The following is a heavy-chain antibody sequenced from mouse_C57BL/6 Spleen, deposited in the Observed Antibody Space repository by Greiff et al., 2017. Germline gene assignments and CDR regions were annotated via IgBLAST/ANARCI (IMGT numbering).Heavy chain of an antibody. J-gene: IGHJ1*03. CDR2: IDPSDSYT. Sequence: QVQLQQPGAELVMPGASVKLSCKASGYTFTSYWMHWVKQRPGQGLEWIGEIDPSDSYTNYNQKFKGKSTLTVDKSSSTAYMQHSSLTSEDSAVYSCERCPYYYGSSYWYFDVWGTGTTVTVSS. D-gene: IGHD1-1*01. V-gene: IGHV1-69*01. CDR1: GYTFTSYW. CDR3: ERCPYYYGSSYWYFDV.